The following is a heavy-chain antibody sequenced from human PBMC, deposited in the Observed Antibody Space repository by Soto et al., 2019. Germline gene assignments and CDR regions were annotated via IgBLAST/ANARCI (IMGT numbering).Heavy chain of an antibody. J-gene: IGHJ4*02. CDR2: ISAHNGDT. Sequence: GASVKVSCKAFGYTFTSYGISWVRQAPGQGLEWVGWISAHNGDTRYAQNLQGRITMTTDTFTNTAYMELTSLTSDDTAVYYCARDWSRYYDSSGLMWFYWGQGTLVTVSS. CDR1: GYTFTSYG. D-gene: IGHD3-22*01. CDR3: ARDWSRYYDSSGLMWFY. V-gene: IGHV1-18*01.